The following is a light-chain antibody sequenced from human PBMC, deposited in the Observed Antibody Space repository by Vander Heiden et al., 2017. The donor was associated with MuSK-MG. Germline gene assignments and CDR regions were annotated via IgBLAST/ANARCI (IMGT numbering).Light chain of an antibody. J-gene: IGKJ4*01. CDR2: AAS. CDR3: QQNYSTPRT. Sequence: DIQMTQSPSSLSASVGDRVTITCRASQSISSYLNWYQQKPGKAPKLLIYAASSLQSGVPSRFSGSGSGTEFTLTMSSLQPEDFATYYCQQNYSTPRTFGGGTKVEIK. CDR1: QSISSY. V-gene: IGKV1-39*01.